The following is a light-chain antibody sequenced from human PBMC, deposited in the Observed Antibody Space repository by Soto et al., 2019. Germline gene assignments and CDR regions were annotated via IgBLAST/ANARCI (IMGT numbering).Light chain of an antibody. CDR3: MQPLQSWT. CDR2: EVS. V-gene: IGKV2-28*01. CDR1: RILLHSNGYNY. Sequence: DIVLTQSPLSLPVTPGEPSSISCRSSRILLHSNGYNYLNWYLQKPGQSPQLLIYEVSTRVSGVPDRFSGSGSGTDFTLEISRVETEDVGVYYCMQPLQSWTFGQGT. J-gene: IGKJ1*01.